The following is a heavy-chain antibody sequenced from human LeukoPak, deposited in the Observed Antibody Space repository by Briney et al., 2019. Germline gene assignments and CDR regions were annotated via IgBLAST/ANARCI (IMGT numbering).Heavy chain of an antibody. J-gene: IGHJ5*02. CDR2: MNPNSGNT. CDR1: GYTFTSYD. D-gene: IGHD5-12*01. CDR3: AREGSGYDLNWFDP. V-gene: IGHV1-8*01. Sequence: ASVKVSCKASGYTFTSYDVNWVRQATGQGLEWMGWMNPNSGNTGYAQKFQGRVTMTRNTSISTAYMELSSLRSEDTAVYYCAREGSGYDLNWFDPWGQGTLVTVSS.